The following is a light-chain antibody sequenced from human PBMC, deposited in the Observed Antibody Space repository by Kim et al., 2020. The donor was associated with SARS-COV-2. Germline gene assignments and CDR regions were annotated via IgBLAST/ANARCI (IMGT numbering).Light chain of an antibody. V-gene: IGKV3-11*01. Sequence: ATLSLSPGERTTLSRRASQSVSSYLAWYQQKPGQAPRLLIYDASNRATGIPARFSGSGSGTDFTLTISSLEPEDFAVYYCQQRITFGQGTRLEIK. CDR2: DAS. CDR1: QSVSSY. CDR3: QQRIT. J-gene: IGKJ5*01.